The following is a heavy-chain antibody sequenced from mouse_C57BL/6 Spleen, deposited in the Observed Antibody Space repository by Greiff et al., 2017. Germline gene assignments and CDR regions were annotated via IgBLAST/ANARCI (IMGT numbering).Heavy chain of an antibody. CDR2: IYPRSGNT. Sequence: QVQLKQSGAELARPGASVKLSCKASGYTFTSSGISWVKQRTGQGLEWIGEIYPRSGNTYYNEKFKGKATLTADKSSSTAYMELRSLTSEDSAVYFCARSDYEYDNYAMDYWGQGTSVTVSS. CDR3: ARSDYEYDNYAMDY. V-gene: IGHV1-81*01. CDR1: GYTFTSSG. J-gene: IGHJ4*01. D-gene: IGHD2-4*01.